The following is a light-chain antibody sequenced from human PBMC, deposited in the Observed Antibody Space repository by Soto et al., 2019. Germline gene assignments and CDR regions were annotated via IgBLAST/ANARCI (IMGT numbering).Light chain of an antibody. CDR2: GAS. CDR3: QQYGSSPDT. Sequence: EIVLTQSPGTLSLSPGERATLSCRASQSVSSSYLAWYQQKPGQAPRLLIYGASSRATGIPDRFRGSGSGTDFILTISRLEHEDVAVYYCQQYGSSPDTFGQGTKLEIK. J-gene: IGKJ2*01. V-gene: IGKV3-20*01. CDR1: QSVSSSY.